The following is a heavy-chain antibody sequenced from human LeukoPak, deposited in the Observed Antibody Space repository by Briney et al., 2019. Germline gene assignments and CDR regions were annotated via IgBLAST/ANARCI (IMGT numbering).Heavy chain of an antibody. D-gene: IGHD6-19*01. CDR3: ARAGGVAGFDY. CDR1: GGSISSYY. Sequence: PSETLSLTXTVSGGSISSYYWSWIRQPPGKGLEWIGYIYYSGSTNYNPSLKSRVTISVDTSKNQFSLKLSSVTAADTAVYYCARAGGVAGFDYWGQGTLVTVSS. J-gene: IGHJ4*02. CDR2: IYYSGST. V-gene: IGHV4-59*01.